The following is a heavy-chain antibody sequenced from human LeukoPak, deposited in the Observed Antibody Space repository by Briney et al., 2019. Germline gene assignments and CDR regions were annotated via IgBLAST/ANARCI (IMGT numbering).Heavy chain of an antibody. CDR1: GGSFSGYY. D-gene: IGHD3-22*01. Sequence: SETLSLTCAVYGGSFSGYYWSWIRQPPGKGLEWIGYIYYSGSTNYNPSLKSRVTISVDTSKNQFSLKLSSVTAADTAVYYCARSGYQSTNFDYWGQGTLVTVSS. J-gene: IGHJ4*02. CDR2: IYYSGST. CDR3: ARSGYQSTNFDY. V-gene: IGHV4-59*01.